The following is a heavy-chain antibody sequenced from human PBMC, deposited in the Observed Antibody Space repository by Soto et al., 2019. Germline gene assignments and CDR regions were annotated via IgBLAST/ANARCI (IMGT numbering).Heavy chain of an antibody. V-gene: IGHV3-33*01. CDR2: IWYDGSNK. Sequence: QVQLVESGGGVVQPGRSLRLSCAASGFTFSSYGMHWVRQAPGKGLEWVAVIWYDGSNKYYADSVKGRFTISRDNSKHTLYLQMNSLRAEDTAVYYCARGWDNKAARPGAFDIWGQGTMVTVSS. CDR1: GFTFSSYG. CDR3: ARGWDNKAARPGAFDI. D-gene: IGHD6-6*01. J-gene: IGHJ3*02.